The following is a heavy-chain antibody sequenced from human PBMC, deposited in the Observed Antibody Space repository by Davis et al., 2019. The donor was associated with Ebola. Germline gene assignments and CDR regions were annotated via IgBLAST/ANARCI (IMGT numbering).Heavy chain of an antibody. CDR3: ARGLWFGELLYYYYGMDV. CDR2: IYYSGST. J-gene: IGHJ6*02. CDR1: GASISSYY. D-gene: IGHD3-10*01. V-gene: IGHV4-59*08. Sequence: SETLSLTCTVSGASISSYYWSWIRQPPGKGLEWIGYIYYSGSTNYNPSLKSRVTISVDTSKNQFSLNLSSVTAADTAVYYCARGLWFGELLYYYYGMDVWGQGTTVTVSS.